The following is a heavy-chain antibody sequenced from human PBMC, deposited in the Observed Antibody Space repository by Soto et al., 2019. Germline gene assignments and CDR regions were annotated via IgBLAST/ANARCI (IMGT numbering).Heavy chain of an antibody. J-gene: IGHJ4*02. CDR1: GFTFSSYA. CDR3: AKEGASSWYFFDY. CDR2: ISGSGGGA. Sequence: EVQLLESGENLVQPGGSLRLSCAASGFTFSSYAMNWVRQPPGKGLEWVSTISGSGGGAYYADSVKGRFTISRDNSKNTLYLQRNSLRAEDTAIYYCAKEGASSWYFFDYWGQGTLVTVSS. D-gene: IGHD6-13*01. V-gene: IGHV3-23*01.